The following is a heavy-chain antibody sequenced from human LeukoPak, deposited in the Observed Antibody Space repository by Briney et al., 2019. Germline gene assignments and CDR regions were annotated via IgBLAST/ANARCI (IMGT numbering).Heavy chain of an antibody. Sequence: GGSLRLSCAASGFTFDDYAMPWVRQAPGKGLEWVSGISWNSGSIGYADSVKGRFTISRDDAKNSLYLQMNSLRAEDTALYYCAKDMVRGVPPSYYFDYWGQGTLVTVSS. CDR1: GFTFDDYA. V-gene: IGHV3-9*01. CDR2: ISWNSGSI. J-gene: IGHJ4*02. D-gene: IGHD3-10*01. CDR3: AKDMVRGVPPSYYFDY.